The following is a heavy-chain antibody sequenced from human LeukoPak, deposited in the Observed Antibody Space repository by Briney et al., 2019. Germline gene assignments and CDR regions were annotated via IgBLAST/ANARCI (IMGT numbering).Heavy chain of an antibody. V-gene: IGHV3-33*01. D-gene: IGHD2-15*01. Sequence: GRSLRLSCAASGFTFSSYGMHWVGQAPGKGLEWVAVIWYDGSNKYYADSVKGRFTISRDNSNNTLYLQMNSLRTEDAAVYYCARERYCSGGSCYRYYFDYWGQGTLVTVYS. CDR3: ARERYCSGGSCYRYYFDY. CDR1: GFTFSSYG. CDR2: IWYDGSNK. J-gene: IGHJ4*02.